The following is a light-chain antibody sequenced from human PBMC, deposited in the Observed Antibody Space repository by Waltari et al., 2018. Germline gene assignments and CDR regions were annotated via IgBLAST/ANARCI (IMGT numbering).Light chain of an antibody. J-gene: IGKJ5*01. CDR2: DAS. V-gene: IGKV3-11*01. CDR1: QSVNRA. CDR3: QLRSNWRIT. Sequence: EIVLTQSPATLYLSQGERVTLSCRASQSVNRALGWDQQKPGQAPRHLIYDASNSATGIPARFSGSGSWTDFTLTISSLEAEDFGVYYCQLRSNWRITFGQGTRLEIK.